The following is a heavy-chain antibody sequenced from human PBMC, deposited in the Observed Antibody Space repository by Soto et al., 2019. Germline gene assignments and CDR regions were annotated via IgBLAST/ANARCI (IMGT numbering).Heavy chain of an antibody. J-gene: IGHJ5*02. CDR1: GGSISSGGYY. CDR2: IYYSGST. D-gene: IGHD6-19*01. Sequence: SETLSLTCTVSGGSISSGGYYWSWIRQHPGKGLEWIGYIYYSGSTYYNPSLKSRVTISVDTSKNQFSLKLSSVTAADTAVYYCARGVIAVAGHDNWFDPWGQGTLVTVSS. V-gene: IGHV4-31*03. CDR3: ARGVIAVAGHDNWFDP.